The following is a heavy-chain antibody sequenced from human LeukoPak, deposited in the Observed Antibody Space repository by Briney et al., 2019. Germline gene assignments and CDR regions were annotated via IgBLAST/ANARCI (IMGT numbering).Heavy chain of an antibody. D-gene: IGHD3-22*01. CDR1: GSTFTSYG. CDR2: SSTYNGNT. CDR3: ARDGRNYFDPGRKAFDI. Sequence: ASVKLSCKASGSTFTSYGISWVRQAPGQGLEWMGWSSTYNGNTNYAQKFQGRVSMTTDTSTSTAYMELRSLRSDDTAVYYCARDGRNYFDPGRKAFDIWGQGTMVTVSS. J-gene: IGHJ3*02. V-gene: IGHV1-18*01.